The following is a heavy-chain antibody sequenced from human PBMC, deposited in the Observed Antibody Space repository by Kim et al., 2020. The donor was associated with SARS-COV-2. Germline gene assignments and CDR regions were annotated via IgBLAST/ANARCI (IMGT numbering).Heavy chain of an antibody. CDR1: GGSLTYYY. J-gene: IGHJ4*02. Sequence: SETLSLTCTVSGGSLTYYYWSWIRQPPGKELEWIGYIYYTGSTNYNPSLNGRVTMSIDTSKNQFSLKVTSVTAADTAVYFCARGISWYLYFDSWGQGALVTVSS. CDR3: ARGISWYLYFDS. CDR2: IYYTGST. V-gene: IGHV4-59*01. D-gene: IGHD6-13*01.